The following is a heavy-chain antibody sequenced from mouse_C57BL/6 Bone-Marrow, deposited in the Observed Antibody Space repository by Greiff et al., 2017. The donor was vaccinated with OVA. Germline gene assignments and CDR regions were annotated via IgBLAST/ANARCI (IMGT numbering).Heavy chain of an antibody. Sequence: QVQLQQPGAELVKPGASVKMSCKASGYTFTSYWITWVKQRPGQGLEWIGDIYPGSGSTNYNEKFKSKATLTVDTSSSTAYMQRSRLTSEDSAVYYCAKEGIYYGNPRLFAYWGEGTLGTVSA. CDR1: GYTFTSYW. D-gene: IGHD2-1*01. CDR3: AKEGIYYGNPRLFAY. J-gene: IGHJ3*01. V-gene: IGHV1-55*01. CDR2: IYPGSGST.